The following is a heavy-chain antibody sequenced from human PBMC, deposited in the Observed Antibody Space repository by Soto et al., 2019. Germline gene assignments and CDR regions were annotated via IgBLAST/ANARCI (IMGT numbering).Heavy chain of an antibody. CDR3: ARHIAAPVSVPYYGMDV. J-gene: IGHJ6*02. Sequence: SETLSLTCTFSGGSISSYYWSWIRQPPGKALEWIGYIYYSGSTNYNPSLKSRVIISVDTSKNQFSLKLSSVTAADTAVYYCARHIAAPVSVPYYGMDVWGEGTRVTVS. V-gene: IGHV4-59*01. D-gene: IGHD6-13*01. CDR1: GGSISSYY. CDR2: IYYSGST.